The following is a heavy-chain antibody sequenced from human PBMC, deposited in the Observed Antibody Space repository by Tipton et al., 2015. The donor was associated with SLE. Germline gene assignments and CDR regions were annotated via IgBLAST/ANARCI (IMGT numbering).Heavy chain of an antibody. D-gene: IGHD3-22*01. CDR1: GGSISSSSYY. CDR3: ARDSHMIVVAGYFQH. CDR2: IYYSGST. J-gene: IGHJ1*01. Sequence: TLSLTCTVSGGSISSSSYYWGWIRQPPGKGLEWIGSIYYSGSTYYNPSLESRVTISVDTSKNQFSLKLSSVTAADTAVYYCARDSHMIVVAGYFQHWGQGTLVTVSS. V-gene: IGHV4-39*07.